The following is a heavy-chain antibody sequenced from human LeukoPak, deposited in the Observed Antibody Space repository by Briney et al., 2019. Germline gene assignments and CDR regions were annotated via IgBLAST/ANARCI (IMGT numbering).Heavy chain of an antibody. D-gene: IGHD3-10*01. CDR3: ARVLWFDKNDAFDI. CDR2: IGAYNGNT. J-gene: IGHJ3*02. CDR1: GHTFTNYG. Sequence: ASVKVSCKASGHTFTNYGISWARQAPGQGLEWMGWIGAYNGNTNYAQKLQGRVTMTTDTSTSTAYMELRSLRSDDTAVYYCARVLWFDKNDAFDIWGQGTMVTVSS. V-gene: IGHV1-18*04.